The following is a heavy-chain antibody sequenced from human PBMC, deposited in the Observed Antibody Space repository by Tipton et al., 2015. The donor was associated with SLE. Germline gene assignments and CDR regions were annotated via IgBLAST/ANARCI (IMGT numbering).Heavy chain of an antibody. J-gene: IGHJ5*02. D-gene: IGHD3-10*01. Sequence: QLVQSGGGLVKPGGSLRLSCAASGFTFSDYSMNWVRQAPGKGLEWVSSISSSSRYIYHAESLKGRFTISRDNAKNSLYLQMNSLRVEDTAVYFCAGDDYASGITWGQGTLVTVSS. CDR1: GFTFSDYS. CDR3: AGDDYASGIT. CDR2: ISSSSRYI. V-gene: IGHV3-21*03.